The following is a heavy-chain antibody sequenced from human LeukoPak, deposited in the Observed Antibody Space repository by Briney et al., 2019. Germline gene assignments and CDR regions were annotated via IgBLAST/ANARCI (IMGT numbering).Heavy chain of an antibody. CDR3: ARGNTMIIVISPGAFDI. CDR1: GFTVSSNY. J-gene: IGHJ3*02. D-gene: IGHD3-22*01. CDR2: IYSGGST. V-gene: IGHV3-53*01. Sequence: GGSLRLSCAASGFTVSSNYMSWVRQAPGKGLEWVSVIYSGGSTYYADSVKGRFTLSRDNSKNTLYLQMNSLRAEDTAVYYCARGNTMIIVISPGAFDIWGQGTMVTVSS.